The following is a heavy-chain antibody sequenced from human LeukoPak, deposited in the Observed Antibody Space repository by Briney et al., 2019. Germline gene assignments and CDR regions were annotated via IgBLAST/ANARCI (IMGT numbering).Heavy chain of an antibody. CDR2: IVPIFGTA. CDR1: GGTFSSYA. J-gene: IGHJ4*02. D-gene: IGHD1-26*01. V-gene: IGHV1-69*13. CDR3: AREDSGSGSYCDY. Sequence: GASVTVSCKASGGTFSSYAISWVRQAPGQGLEWMGGIVPIFGTANYAQKFQGRVTITADESTSTAYMELSSLRSEDTAVYYCAREDSGSGSYCDYWGQGTLVTVAS.